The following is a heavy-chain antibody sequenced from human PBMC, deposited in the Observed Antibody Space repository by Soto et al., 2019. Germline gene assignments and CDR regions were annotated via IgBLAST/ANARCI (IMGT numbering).Heavy chain of an antibody. CDR1: GFTFSSYG. D-gene: IGHD1-26*01. V-gene: IGHV3-33*01. CDR2: IWYDGSNK. CDR3: ARDGYSGSYYGGKNAFDI. Sequence: QVQLVESGGGVVQPGRSLRLSCAASGFTFSSYGMHWVRQAPGKGLEWVAVIWYDGSNKYYADSVKGRFTISRDNSKNTLYLQMNSLRAEDTAVYYCARDGYSGSYYGGKNAFDIWGQGTMVTVSS. J-gene: IGHJ3*02.